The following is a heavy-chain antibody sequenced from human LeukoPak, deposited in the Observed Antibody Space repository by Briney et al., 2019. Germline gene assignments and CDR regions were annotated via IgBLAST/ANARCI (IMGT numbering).Heavy chain of an antibody. CDR1: GHPISSSRYY. V-gene: IGHV4-39*01. J-gene: IGHJ6*03. Sequence: PSETLFLTCTISGHPISSSRYYSGWIRQPPGKGLEWIWRILYSGRTYYNTSLKSRVTISVDTSKNQFSLKLSSVTAADTAVYYCARVAPDGLRYYYYTDVWGKGTTVTVSS. CDR2: ILYSGRT. D-gene: IGHD1-14*01. CDR3: ARVAPDGLRYYYYTDV.